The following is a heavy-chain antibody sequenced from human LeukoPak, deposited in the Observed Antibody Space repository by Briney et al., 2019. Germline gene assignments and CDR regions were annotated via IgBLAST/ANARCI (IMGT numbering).Heavy chain of an antibody. V-gene: IGHV3-30-3*01. CDR2: ISYDGSNK. D-gene: IGHD3-9*01. CDR3: ARGHDILTGHDAFDI. J-gene: IGHJ3*02. Sequence: GGSLRLSCAASGFTFSNSWMNWVRQAPGKGLEWVAVISYDGSNKYYADSVKGRFTISRDNSKNTLYLQMNSLRAEDTAVYYCARGHDILTGHDAFDIWGQGTMVTVSS. CDR1: GFTFSNSW.